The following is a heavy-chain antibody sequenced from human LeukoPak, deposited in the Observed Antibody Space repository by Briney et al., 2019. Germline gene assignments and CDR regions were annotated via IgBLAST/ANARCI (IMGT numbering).Heavy chain of an antibody. CDR2: IKQDGSEK. CDR3: ARDLCGGDCYRGNY. J-gene: IGHJ4*02. D-gene: IGHD2-21*02. Sequence: GGSLRLSCAASGFTFSSYWMSWVRQAPGKGLEWVANIKQDGSEKYYVDSVKGRFTISRDNAKNSLYLQMNSLRAEDTAVYYCARDLCGGDCYRGNYWGQGTLVTVSS. CDR1: GFTFSSYW. V-gene: IGHV3-7*01.